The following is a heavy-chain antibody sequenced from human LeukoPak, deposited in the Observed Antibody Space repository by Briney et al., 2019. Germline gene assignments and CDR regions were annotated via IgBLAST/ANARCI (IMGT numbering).Heavy chain of an antibody. J-gene: IGHJ4*02. D-gene: IGHD6-6*01. CDR1: GFTFSSYS. V-gene: IGHV3-23*01. CDR2: ISGSGGST. Sequence: GGSLRLSCAASGFTFSSYSMNWVRQAPGKGLEWVSAISGSGGSTYYADSVKGRFTISRDNSKNTLYLQMNSLRAEDTAVYYCAKGGFGQLEVSHWGQGTLVTVSS. CDR3: AKGGFGQLEVSH.